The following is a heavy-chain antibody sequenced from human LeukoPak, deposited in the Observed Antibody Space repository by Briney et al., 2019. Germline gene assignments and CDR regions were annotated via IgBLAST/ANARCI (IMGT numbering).Heavy chain of an antibody. CDR1: GFTFSNTW. V-gene: IGHV3-15*01. CDR2: IQSKTDGGTT. CDR3: ATLTVRGVINI. J-gene: IGHJ4*02. Sequence: GWARRLSGAASGFTFSNTWTKWVGKGPVKALNWVGRIQSKTDGGTTEYAAPVKGRFTIARDDSKTTLYLQMNSLKTGDTAVYYCATLTVRGVINIWGQGTLVTVSS. D-gene: IGHD3-10*01.